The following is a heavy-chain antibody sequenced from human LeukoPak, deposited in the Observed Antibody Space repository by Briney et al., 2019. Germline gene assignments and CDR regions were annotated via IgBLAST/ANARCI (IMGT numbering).Heavy chain of an antibody. Sequence: SETLSLTCTVSGGSVNSGNYYWSWIRQPPGKGLEWIGYIYYSGSTNYNPSLKSRVTVSVDTSKNQFSLKLSSVTAADTAVYYCARGRVRFDPWGQGTLVTVSS. V-gene: IGHV4-61*01. J-gene: IGHJ5*02. CDR2: IYYSGST. D-gene: IGHD3-10*01. CDR3: ARGRVRFDP. CDR1: GGSVNSGNYY.